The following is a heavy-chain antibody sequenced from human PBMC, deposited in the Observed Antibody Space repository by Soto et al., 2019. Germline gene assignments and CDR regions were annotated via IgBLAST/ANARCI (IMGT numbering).Heavy chain of an antibody. CDR1: GFTVGNNY. D-gene: IGHD3-10*01. V-gene: IGHV3-53*01. Sequence: EVQLVESGGGLIQPGGSLKLSCAASGFTVGNNYMSWVRQAPGKGLEWVSLIYSTGTTKYADSVKGRFTVYRDNAKNTLYLQMNSLRAEDTAVYYCAKDGRGSGIHYNSFGYWGQGTLVTVSS. CDR2: IYSTGTT. J-gene: IGHJ4*02. CDR3: AKDGRGSGIHYNSFGY.